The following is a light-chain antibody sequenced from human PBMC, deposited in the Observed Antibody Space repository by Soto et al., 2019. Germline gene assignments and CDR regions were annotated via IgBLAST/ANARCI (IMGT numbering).Light chain of an antibody. V-gene: IGLV2-14*01. CDR3: TSYTSSSTVV. Sequence: QSVLTQPASVSGSPGQSITISCAGTSSDVGAYNSVTWYQQHPGKAPRLMIYDVTNRPSGVSDRFSGSKSGNTASLTISGLQAEDEADYYCTSYTSSSTVVFGSGTKLTVL. J-gene: IGLJ1*01. CDR2: DVT. CDR1: SSDVGAYNS.